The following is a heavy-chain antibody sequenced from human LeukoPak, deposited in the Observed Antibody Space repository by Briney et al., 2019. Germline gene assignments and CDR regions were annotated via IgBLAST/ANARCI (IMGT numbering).Heavy chain of an antibody. CDR2: IYPNSGGT. V-gene: IGHV1-2*04. CDR3: ARSQLERHSNPFDI. Sequence: ASVTVSCKASGYTFTGYYMHWVRQAPGQGLEWMGWIYPNSGGTNYAQKFQGWVTMTRDTSISTAYMELSRLRSDDTAVYYCARSQLERHSNPFDIWGQGTMVTVSS. CDR1: GYTFTGYY. D-gene: IGHD1-1*01. J-gene: IGHJ3*02.